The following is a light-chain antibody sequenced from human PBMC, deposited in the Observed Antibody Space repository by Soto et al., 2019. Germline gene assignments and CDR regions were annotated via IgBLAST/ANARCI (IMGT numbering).Light chain of an antibody. CDR3: LQRTNGPPLFA. V-gene: IGKV3-11*01. CDR2: DAS. CDR1: QKIGNF. J-gene: IGKJ3*01. Sequence: EIVLTQSPSNMSLYPGERATLSCRASQKIGNFLAWYQHKTGQAPRPLIYDASKRATDIPARFSGSGYGKDFTLTIRSLEFADFAVYYCLQRTNGPPLFAVGPGTRVDI.